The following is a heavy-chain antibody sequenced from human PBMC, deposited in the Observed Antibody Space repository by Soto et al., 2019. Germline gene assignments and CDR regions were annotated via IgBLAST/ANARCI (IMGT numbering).Heavy chain of an antibody. CDR3: TISSYYYDSSGQMVAFDI. CDR2: IRSKANSYAT. CDR1: VFTFSGSA. D-gene: IGHD3-22*01. J-gene: IGHJ3*02. V-gene: IGHV3-73*01. Sequence: GWSLRLSCASSVFTFSGSAMHWVRQASGKGLEWVGRIRSKANSYATAYAASVKGRFTISRDDSKNTAYLQMNSLKTEDTAVYYCTISSYYYDSSGQMVAFDIWGQGTMVTVSS.